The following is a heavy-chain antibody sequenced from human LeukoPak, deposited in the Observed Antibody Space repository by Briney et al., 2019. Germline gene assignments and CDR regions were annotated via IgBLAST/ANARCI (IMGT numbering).Heavy chain of an antibody. CDR3: AKRVPYSSSSVYFDS. V-gene: IGHV3-23*01. CDR1: GFTLNSYA. J-gene: IGHJ4*02. D-gene: IGHD6-6*01. Sequence: GGSLRLSCAASGFTLNSYAMSWVRQAPGKGLEWVSAISNGGSDKYYANSVKGRFTISKDNSKNMLFLQMNSLMDDDTAVYYCAKRVPYSSSSVYFDSWGEGTLVTVSS. CDR2: ISNGGSDK.